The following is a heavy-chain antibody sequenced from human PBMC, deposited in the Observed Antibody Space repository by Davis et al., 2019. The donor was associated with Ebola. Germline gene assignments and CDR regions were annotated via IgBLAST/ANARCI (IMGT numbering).Heavy chain of an antibody. CDR2: IFYSGNT. D-gene: IGHD3-16*01. CDR1: GGSIYSGGYY. CDR3: AGAWD. J-gene: IGHJ4*02. Sequence: SCTVSGGSIYSGGYYWSWIRQHPGKGLEWIGYIFYSGNTYYNPSLKSRVTISVDTSKNQFSLKLSSVTAADTAVYYCAGAWDWGQGTLVTVSS. V-gene: IGHV4-31*02.